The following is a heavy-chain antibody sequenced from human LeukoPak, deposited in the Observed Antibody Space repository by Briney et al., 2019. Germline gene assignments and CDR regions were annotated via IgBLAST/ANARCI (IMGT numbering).Heavy chain of an antibody. CDR3: ARGRFYYYDTTPL. D-gene: IGHD3-22*01. Sequence: GGSLRLSCAASGFTVSSNYMSWVRQAPGKGLEWVSVIYSGGSTYYADSVKGRFTISRDNSKNTLYLQMNSLRAEDTAVYYCARGRFYYYDTTPLWGQGTLVTVPS. J-gene: IGHJ4*02. CDR2: IYSGGST. CDR1: GFTVSSNY. V-gene: IGHV3-53*01.